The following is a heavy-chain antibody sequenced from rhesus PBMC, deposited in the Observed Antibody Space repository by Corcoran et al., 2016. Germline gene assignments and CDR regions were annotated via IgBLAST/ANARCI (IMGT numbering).Heavy chain of an antibody. V-gene: IGHV4-165*02. CDR1: GDSISDNY. CDR3: ARSGVTATVY. CDR2: IGGSTETT. Sequence: QVQLQESGPGLVKPSETLSLICAVSGDSISDNYWSWIRHPPGRGLEWIGSIGGSTETTYFNPSPKSLVTISRDPSKNQFSLKLSSVTAADTAVYYCARSGVTATVYWGQGVLVTVSS. J-gene: IGHJ4*01. D-gene: IGHD3-22*01.